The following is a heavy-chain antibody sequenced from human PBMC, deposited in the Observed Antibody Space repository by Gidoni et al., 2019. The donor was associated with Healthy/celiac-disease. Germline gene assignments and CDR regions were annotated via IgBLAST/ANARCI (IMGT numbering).Heavy chain of an antibody. CDR2: INTNTGNP. V-gene: IGHV7-4-1*02. Sequence: VQSGSELKKPGASVKVSCKASGYTFTSYAMNWMRQAPGQGLEWMGWINTNTGNPTYAQGFTGRFVFSLDTSVRTAYLQISSLKAENTAVYYCARDKEGISGGSTLGGYYYGMDVWGQGTTVTVSS. J-gene: IGHJ6*02. CDR3: ARDKEGISGGSTLGGYYYGMDV. D-gene: IGHD3-10*01. CDR1: GYTFTSYA.